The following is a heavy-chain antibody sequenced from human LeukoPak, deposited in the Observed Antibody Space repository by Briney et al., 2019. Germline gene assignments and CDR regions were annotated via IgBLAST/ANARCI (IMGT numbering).Heavy chain of an antibody. Sequence: GGPLRLSCAASGFIFSSAWMTWVRQAPGKGLEWVGHIKNKTNGGTTDYAAHVKGRFIISRDDSKNTLYLQMTSLRTEDIAVYYCARGFCSSTSCYQGPFDFWGQGTLVTVSS. CDR1: GFIFSSAW. D-gene: IGHD2-2*01. J-gene: IGHJ4*02. V-gene: IGHV3-15*01. CDR3: ARGFCSSTSCYQGPFDF. CDR2: IKNKTNGGTT.